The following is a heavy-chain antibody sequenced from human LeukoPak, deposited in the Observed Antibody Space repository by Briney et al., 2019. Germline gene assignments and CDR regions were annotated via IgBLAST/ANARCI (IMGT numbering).Heavy chain of an antibody. CDR1: VGTFSKSA. CDR2: IIPMFGIA. D-gene: IGHD6-19*01. V-gene: IGHV1-69*13. Sequence: SVKVSFKASVGTFSKSANSWVRQAPGQGLEWMGGIIPMFGIANYAQKFQGRVTITADESTSTAYMELSSLRSEDTAVYYCARDRPYTGGWRGFDYWGRGTLVTVSS. CDR3: ARDRPYTGGWRGFDY. J-gene: IGHJ4*02.